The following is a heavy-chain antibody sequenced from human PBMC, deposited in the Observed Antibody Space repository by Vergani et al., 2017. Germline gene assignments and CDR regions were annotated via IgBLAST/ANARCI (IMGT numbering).Heavy chain of an antibody. V-gene: IGHV3-48*03. CDR1: GFTFSSYE. CDR3: ARDLSEYYERSGWFDP. CDR2: ISSSGSTI. D-gene: IGHD3-22*01. Sequence: EVQLVESGGGLVQPGGSLRLSCAASGFTFSSYEMNWVRQAPGKGLEWVSYISSSGSTIYYADSVKGRFTISRDNAKNSLYLQMNSLRAEDTAVYYCARDLSEYYERSGWFDPWGQGTLVTVSS. J-gene: IGHJ5*02.